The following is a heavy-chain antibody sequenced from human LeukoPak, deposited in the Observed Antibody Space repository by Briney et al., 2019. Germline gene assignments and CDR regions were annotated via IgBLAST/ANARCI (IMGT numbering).Heavy chain of an antibody. CDR3: ASGVVVPAAIRGDYYYYMDV. J-gene: IGHJ6*03. D-gene: IGHD2-2*02. CDR2: IIPIFGTA. Sequence: SVKVSCKASGGTFSSYAISWVRQAPGQGLEWMGGIIPIFGTANYAQKFQGRVTITTDESTSTAYMELSSLRSEDTAVYYCASGVVVPAAIRGDYYYYMDVWGKGTTVTVSS. CDR1: GGTFSSYA. V-gene: IGHV1-69*05.